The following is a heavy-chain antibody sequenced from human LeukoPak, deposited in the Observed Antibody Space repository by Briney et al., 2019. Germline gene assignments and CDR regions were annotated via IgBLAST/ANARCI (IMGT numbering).Heavy chain of an antibody. CDR2: INHSGST. CDR1: GGSFSGYY. V-gene: IGHV4-34*01. CDR3: ASLKYYYVSGIYCPSFDY. D-gene: IGHD3-10*01. J-gene: IGHJ4*02. Sequence: MTSETLSLTCAVYGGSFSGYYWSWIRQPPGKGLEWIGEINHSGSTNYNPSLKSRVTISVDTSKNQFSLKLSSVTAADTAVYYCASLKYYYVSGIYCPSFDYWGQGPLVTVSS.